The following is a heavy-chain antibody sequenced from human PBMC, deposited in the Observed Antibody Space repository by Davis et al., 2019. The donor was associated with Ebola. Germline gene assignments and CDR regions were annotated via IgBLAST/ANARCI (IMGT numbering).Heavy chain of an antibody. J-gene: IGHJ4*02. CDR3: AGGIGAAY. CDR1: GFTFGSSW. D-gene: IGHD3-16*01. V-gene: IGHV3-7*03. Sequence: GESLKISCVASGFTFGSSWMRWVRQTPGKGLEWVANMKPDGSQSFYVDSVKGRFSISSDSAKNSIYLQMNSLRVEDTGVYYCAGGIGAAYWGQGTPVTVSS. CDR2: MKPDGSQS.